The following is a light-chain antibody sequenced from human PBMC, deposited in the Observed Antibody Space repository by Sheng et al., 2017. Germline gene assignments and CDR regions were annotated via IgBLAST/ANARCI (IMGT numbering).Light chain of an antibody. J-gene: IGKJ2*01. CDR1: QDISNY. CDR3: QQYGYPLYT. CDR2: DAS. Sequence: DIQITQSPSSLSASVGDRVTITCQASQDISNYLNWYQQKPGKAPKLLIYDASNLETGVPSRFSGSGSGTDFTLTISSMQPEDIATYYCQQYGYPLYTFGQGTKLEIK. V-gene: IGKV1-33*01.